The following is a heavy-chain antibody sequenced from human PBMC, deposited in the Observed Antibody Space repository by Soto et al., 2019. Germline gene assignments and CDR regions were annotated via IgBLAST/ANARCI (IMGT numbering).Heavy chain of an antibody. CDR1: GFTFSSYA. CDR3: ARGACSYYDSSGYYYAYYYGMDV. J-gene: IGHJ6*02. Sequence: QVQLVESGGGVVQPGRSLRLSCAASGFTFSSYAMHWVRQAPGKGREWVAVISYDGSNKYYADSVKGRFTISRDNSQNTLYLQMNSLRAEDTAVYYCARGACSYYDSSGYYYAYYYGMDVWGQGTTVTVSS. CDR2: ISYDGSNK. D-gene: IGHD3-22*01. V-gene: IGHV3-30-3*01.